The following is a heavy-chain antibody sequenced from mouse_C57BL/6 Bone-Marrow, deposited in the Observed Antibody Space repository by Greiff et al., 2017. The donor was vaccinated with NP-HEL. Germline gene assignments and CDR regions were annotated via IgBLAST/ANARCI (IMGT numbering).Heavy chain of an antibody. CDR2: IYPRSGNT. CDR1: GYTFTSYG. V-gene: IGHV1-81*01. CDR3: EREENGITTVVAHFDY. Sequence: QVQLQQSGAELARPGASVKLSCKASGYTFTSYGISWVKQRTGQGLEWIGEIYPRSGNTYYNEKFKGKATLIADKASSTAYMELRSLTSEDSAVYFCEREENGITTVVAHFDYWGQGTTLTVSS. D-gene: IGHD1-1*01. J-gene: IGHJ2*01.